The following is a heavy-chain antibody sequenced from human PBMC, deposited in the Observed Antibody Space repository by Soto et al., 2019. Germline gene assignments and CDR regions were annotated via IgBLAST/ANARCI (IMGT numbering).Heavy chain of an antibody. CDR3: ARHNVRFRDIVVVVAAPVDY. CDR2: IYYSGST. J-gene: IGHJ4*02. D-gene: IGHD2-15*01. V-gene: IGHV4-39*01. CDR1: GGSISSSSYY. Sequence: QLQLQESGPGLVKPSETLSLTCTVSGGSISSSSYYWGWIRQPPGKGLEWIGSIYYSGSTYYNPSLKSRVTISVDTSKNQFSLKLSSVTAADTAVYYCARHNVRFRDIVVVVAAPVDYWGQGTLVTVSS.